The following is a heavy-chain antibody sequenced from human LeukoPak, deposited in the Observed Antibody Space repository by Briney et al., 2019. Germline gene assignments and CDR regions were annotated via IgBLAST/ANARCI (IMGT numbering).Heavy chain of an antibody. V-gene: IGHV3-7*01. Sequence: GGSLRLSCAASGFTFRRYWVIGLRQAPGKALVGGGYIMSDGGGKYYVASVKSGVSISKDNAKNSLYLQRKSLRAEDTAMYYCAKGITGNVRFDHWGQGTLVTVSS. CDR2: IMSDGGGK. J-gene: IGHJ4*02. CDR1: GFTFRRYW. D-gene: IGHD1-20*01. CDR3: AKGITGNVRFDH.